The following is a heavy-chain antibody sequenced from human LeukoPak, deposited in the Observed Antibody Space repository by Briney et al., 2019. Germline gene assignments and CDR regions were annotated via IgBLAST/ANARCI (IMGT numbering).Heavy chain of an antibody. V-gene: IGHV4-39*07. CDR2: IYYSGSI. Sequence: PETLSLTCTVSDGSMISSSHYWGWIRQPPGKGLEWIGSIYYSGSIYHNPSLKSRVTISIDTSKSQFSLRLSSVTAADTAVYYCARDRAEWQYYFDTSGDYYVGDSFDIWGQGTMVTVSS. D-gene: IGHD3-22*01. CDR3: ARDRAEWQYYFDTSGDYYVGDSFDI. J-gene: IGHJ3*02. CDR1: DGSMISSSHY.